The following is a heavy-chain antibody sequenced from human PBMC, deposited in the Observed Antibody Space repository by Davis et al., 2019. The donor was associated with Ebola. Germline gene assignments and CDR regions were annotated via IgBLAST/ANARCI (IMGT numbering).Heavy chain of an antibody. CDR3: ARRIAAAGTSYYYVMDV. CDR2: INPHNGNT. CDR1: GYTFTSYG. Sequence: ASVKVSCKASGYTFTSYGITWVRQAPGQGLEWMGWINPHNGNTNYAQNVQGRVTMTTDTSTSTAYMEVGSLRSDDTAVYYCARRIAAAGTSYYYVMDVWGQGTTVTVSS. D-gene: IGHD6-13*01. V-gene: IGHV1-18*04. J-gene: IGHJ6*02.